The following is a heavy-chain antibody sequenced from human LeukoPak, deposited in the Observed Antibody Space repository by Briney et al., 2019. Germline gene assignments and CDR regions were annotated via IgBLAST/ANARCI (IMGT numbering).Heavy chain of an antibody. Sequence: KSSGTLSLTCAVSGGSISSSNWWSWVRQPPGKGLEWIGEIYHSGSTNYNPSLKSRVTISVDKSKNQFSLKLSSVTAADTAVYYCARKNSSGWSKGAFDYWGQGTLVTVSS. J-gene: IGHJ4*02. CDR1: GGSISSSNW. D-gene: IGHD6-19*01. V-gene: IGHV4-4*02. CDR2: IYHSGST. CDR3: ARKNSSGWSKGAFDY.